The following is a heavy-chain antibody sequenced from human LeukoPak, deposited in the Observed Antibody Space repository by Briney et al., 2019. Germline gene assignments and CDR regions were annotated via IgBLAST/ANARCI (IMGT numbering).Heavy chain of an antibody. CDR1: GGSISSSNW. J-gene: IGHJ5*02. D-gene: IGHD3-22*01. Sequence: SETLSLTCAVSGGSISSSNWWSWVRQPPGKGLEWIGEIYHSGSTNYNPSLKSRVTISVDKSKNHFSLKLSSVTAADTAVDYCARDGNHYYDSSGYDALWFDPWGQGTLVTVSS. CDR3: ARDGNHYYDSSGYDALWFDP. V-gene: IGHV4-4*02. CDR2: IYHSGST.